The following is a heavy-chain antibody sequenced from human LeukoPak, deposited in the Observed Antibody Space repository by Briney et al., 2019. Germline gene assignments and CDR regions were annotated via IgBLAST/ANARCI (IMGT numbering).Heavy chain of an antibody. J-gene: IGHJ3*02. D-gene: IGHD3-22*01. CDR2: ISGSGGST. Sequence: GGSLRLSCAASGFTFSSYAMSWVRQAPGKGLEWVSAISGSGGSTYYADSVKGRFTISRDNSKNTLYLQMNSLRAEDTAVYYCAKVSHYYDLKGHPSIDAFDIWGLGTMVTVSS. V-gene: IGHV3-23*01. CDR3: AKVSHYYDLKGHPSIDAFDI. CDR1: GFTFSSYA.